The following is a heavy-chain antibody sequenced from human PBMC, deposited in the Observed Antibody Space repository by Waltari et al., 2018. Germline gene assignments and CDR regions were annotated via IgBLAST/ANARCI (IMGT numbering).Heavy chain of an antibody. CDR2: INPNSGDT. Sequence: QVQLVQSGTEVKKPGASVKVSCEASGYPFTAFYMPWVRQTPGHGLGWMGWINPNSGDTKFAEKFQGRVTMTRDTSISTAYIELSRLQSDDTAVYYCARDTSPLYYDSAGLDAFDSWGQGTLVTVSS. J-gene: IGHJ3*02. V-gene: IGHV1-2*02. D-gene: IGHD3-22*01. CDR1: GYPFTAFY. CDR3: ARDTSPLYYDSAGLDAFDS.